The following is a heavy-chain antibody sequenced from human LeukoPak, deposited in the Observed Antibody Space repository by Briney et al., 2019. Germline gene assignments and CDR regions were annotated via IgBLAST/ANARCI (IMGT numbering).Heavy chain of an antibody. J-gene: IGHJ4*02. CDR3: ARDRQLWTQYDY. D-gene: IGHD5-18*01. CDR1: GYTFTSYY. CDR2: INPSGGST. Sequence: GASVKVSCKASGYTFTSYYMHWVRQAPGQGLEWMGIINPSGGSTSYAQKFQGRVTMTRDTSTSTVYMELSSLRSEDTAVYHCARDRQLWTQYDYWGQGTLVTVSS. V-gene: IGHV1-46*01.